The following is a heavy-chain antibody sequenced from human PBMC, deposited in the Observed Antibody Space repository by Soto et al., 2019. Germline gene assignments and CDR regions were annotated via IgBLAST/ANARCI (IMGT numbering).Heavy chain of an antibody. V-gene: IGHV3-30*18. J-gene: IGHJ4*01. CDR1: GVVFRSYD. D-gene: IGHD3-3*01. CDR2: ISNDGSNK. Sequence: GGSLKLPCAFSGVVFRSYDMHWVRQAQGKGREWGAVISNDGSNKDYADSVKGRFTISRDNAKITLYLQMNGLRAEDTAVYYCAKGKTIFGVVVVSEYWGQGTLVTVS. CDR3: AKGKTIFGVVVVSEY.